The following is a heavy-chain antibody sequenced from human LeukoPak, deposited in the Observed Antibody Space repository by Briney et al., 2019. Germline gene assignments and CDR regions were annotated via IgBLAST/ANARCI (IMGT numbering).Heavy chain of an antibody. D-gene: IGHD3-22*01. CDR3: ASGYYDSSGYPTPFDY. J-gene: IGHJ4*02. Sequence: KSGGSLRLSCAASGFTFSSYSMNWVRQAPGKGLEWVSSISSSSSYIYYADSVKGRFSISRDNAKNSLYLQMNSLRAEDTAVYYCASGYYDSSGYPTPFDYWGQGTLVTVSS. CDR1: GFTFSSYS. CDR2: ISSSSSYI. V-gene: IGHV3-21*01.